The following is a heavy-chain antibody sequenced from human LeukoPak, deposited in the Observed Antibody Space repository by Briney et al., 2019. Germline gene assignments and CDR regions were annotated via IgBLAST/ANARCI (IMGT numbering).Heavy chain of an antibody. CDR3: ARRVVTLASYYFYMDV. CDR1: GGSISSGDYY. V-gene: IGHV4-61*08. J-gene: IGHJ6*03. D-gene: IGHD3-22*01. CDR2: IYYSGST. Sequence: KTSQTLPLTCTVSGGSISSGDYYWSWIGQPPGKGLEWIGYIYYSGSTNYNPSLKSRVTISVDTSKNQFSLKLSSVTAADTAVYYCARRVVTLASYYFYMDVWGKGTTVSVSS.